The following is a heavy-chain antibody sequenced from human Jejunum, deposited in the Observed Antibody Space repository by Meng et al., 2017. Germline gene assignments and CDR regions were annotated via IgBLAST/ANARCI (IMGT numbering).Heavy chain of an antibody. J-gene: IGHJ4*02. D-gene: IGHD3-16*01. V-gene: IGHV1-2*02. CDR2: INPNTGST. CDR3: ARDVIGGSFVYIDH. Sequence: ASVKVSCKASGYTFTGYNIQWVRQAPGQGLEWLGWINPNTGSTNYAQRFLGRVTVTRDTSINTAYLELSSLTSDDTHVYYCARDVIGGSFVYIDHWGQGTLVTVSS. CDR1: GYTFTGYN.